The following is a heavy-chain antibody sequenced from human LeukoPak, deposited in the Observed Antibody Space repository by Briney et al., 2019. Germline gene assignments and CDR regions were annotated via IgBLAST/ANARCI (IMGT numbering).Heavy chain of an antibody. D-gene: IGHD3-3*01. Sequence: SETLSLTCTVSGGSISSYYWSWIRQPPGKGLEWIGYIYYSGSTNYNPSLKSRVTISVDTSKNQFSLKLSSVTAADTAVYCCASYDFWSGYCDYWGQGTLVTVSS. V-gene: IGHV4-59*08. CDR2: IYYSGST. CDR3: ASYDFWSGYCDY. CDR1: GGSISSYY. J-gene: IGHJ4*02.